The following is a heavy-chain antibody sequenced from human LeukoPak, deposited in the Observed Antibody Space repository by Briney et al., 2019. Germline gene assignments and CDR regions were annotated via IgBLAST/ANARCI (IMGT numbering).Heavy chain of an antibody. CDR3: AKDLSRSPDY. CDR1: RFTFSNYN. D-gene: IGHD6-13*01. CDR2: IRSDGSNK. Sequence: GGSLRLSCAASRFTFSNYNMHWVRQAPGKGLEWVAFIRSDGSNKYYGDSVKGRFTISRDNSKNTLYLQMNSLRAEDTAVYYCAKDLSRSPDYWGQGTLVTVSS. V-gene: IGHV3-30*02. J-gene: IGHJ4*02.